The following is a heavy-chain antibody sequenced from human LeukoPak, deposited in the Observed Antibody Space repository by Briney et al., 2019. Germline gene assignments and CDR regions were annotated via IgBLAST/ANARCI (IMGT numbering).Heavy chain of an antibody. CDR3: ARGMDTAF. J-gene: IGHJ4*02. V-gene: IGHV1-8*01. D-gene: IGHD5-18*01. CDR1: GYIFTRYD. Sequence: GASVKVSCKASGYIFTRYDVNWVRQATGQGLEWMGWMNPNTGNTVYAQKFQGRVTMTRDTSIMTAYMELSSLRSEDTAVYFCARGMDTAFWGQGTLVTVSS. CDR2: MNPNTGNT.